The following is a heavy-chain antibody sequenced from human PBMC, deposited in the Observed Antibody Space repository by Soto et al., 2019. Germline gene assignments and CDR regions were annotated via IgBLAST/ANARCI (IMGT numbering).Heavy chain of an antibody. V-gene: IGHV4-59*01. CDR3: AKTPYSGYLWFEP. CDR1: GGSISNYY. J-gene: IGHJ5*02. Sequence: SSETLSLTCTVSGGSISNYYWSWIRQPPGKGLEWIGYLYYSGTTKYNPSLKSRVTISVDTSKNQFSLKLSSVTAADTAVYYCAKTPYSGYLWFEPWGQGTLVTVSS. D-gene: IGHD3-22*01. CDR2: LYYSGTT.